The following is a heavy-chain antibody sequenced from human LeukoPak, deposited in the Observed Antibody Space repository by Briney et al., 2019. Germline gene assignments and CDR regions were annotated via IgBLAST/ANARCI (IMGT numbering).Heavy chain of an antibody. CDR1: GDSISSGVYY. D-gene: IGHD1-26*01. V-gene: IGHV4-39*07. Sequence: SETLSLTCTVSGDSISSGVYYWSWIRQPPGKGLEWIGEINHSGSTNYNPSLKSRVTISVDTSKNQFSLKLSSVTAADTAVYYCARGKIVPRIWGQGTLVTVSS. CDR2: INHSGST. CDR3: ARGKIVPRI. J-gene: IGHJ4*02.